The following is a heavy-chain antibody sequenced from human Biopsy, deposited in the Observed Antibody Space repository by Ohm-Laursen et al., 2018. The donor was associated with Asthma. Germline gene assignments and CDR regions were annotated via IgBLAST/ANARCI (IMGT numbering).Heavy chain of an antibody. J-gene: IGHJ6*02. CDR2: VGSDESYT. V-gene: IGHV3-33*01. CDR1: GFTFMTYG. CDR3: ARGAYYDFWSGYSRPIPGYYGMDV. D-gene: IGHD3-3*01. Sequence: SLRLSCAASGFTFMTYGMHWVRQVPGKGLEWVATVGSDESYTDHADSVKGRFTISRDNSKNTLHLQMNSLSPEDTAVYYCARGAYYDFWSGYSRPIPGYYGMDVWGHGTTVTVSS.